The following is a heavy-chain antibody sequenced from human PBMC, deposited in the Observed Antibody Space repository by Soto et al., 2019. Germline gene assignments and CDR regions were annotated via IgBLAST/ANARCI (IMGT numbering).Heavy chain of an antibody. V-gene: IGHV1-46*03. CDR3: SRDDSDWFFN. CDR1: GYIFTSYY. J-gene: IGHJ4*02. Sequence: ASVKVSCKASGYIFTSYYIHWVRQAPGQGLEWMGWINPFDGSRMFAQSFQGRVTMTRDTSTSTVYMEVSSLRSEDTAVYYCSRDDSDWFFNWGRGTLVTVSS. CDR2: INPFDGSR. D-gene: IGHD3-9*01.